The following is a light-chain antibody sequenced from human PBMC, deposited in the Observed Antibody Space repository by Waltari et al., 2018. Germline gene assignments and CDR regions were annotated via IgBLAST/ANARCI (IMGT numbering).Light chain of an antibody. V-gene: IGKV1-39*01. CDR2: AAS. Sequence: DIQMTQSPSSLSASVGDRVTITCRASQSISSYLNWYQQKPGKAPKLLIYAASSLQSGVPASFSGSGSGRDFTLTISSLQPEDFATYYCQQSYSTLPYTFGQGTKLEIK. CDR3: QQSYSTLPYT. J-gene: IGKJ2*01. CDR1: QSISSY.